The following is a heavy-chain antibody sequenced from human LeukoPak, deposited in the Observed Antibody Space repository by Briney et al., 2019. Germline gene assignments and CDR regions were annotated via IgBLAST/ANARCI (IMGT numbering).Heavy chain of an antibody. Sequence: QAGGSLRLSCAASGFTFSNYGMHWVRQAPGKGLEWVAVISYDGRNKHYPDSVKGRFTISRDISTDTLWLQMDSLRTEDTAVYYCAKGPLRGTAAAIDYWGQGTLVTVSS. CDR3: AKGPLRGTAAAIDY. CDR1: GFTFSNYG. V-gene: IGHV3-30*18. J-gene: IGHJ4*02. CDR2: ISYDGRNK. D-gene: IGHD2-2*01.